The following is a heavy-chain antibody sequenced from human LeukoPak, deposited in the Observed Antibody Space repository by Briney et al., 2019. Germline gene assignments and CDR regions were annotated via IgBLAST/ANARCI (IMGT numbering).Heavy chain of an antibody. CDR2: VSDSGVNT. D-gene: IGHD4-11*01. Sequence: PGGSLRLSCAASGFAFSSFAMTWVRQSPGKGLEWVSSVSDSGVNTYYAGSVRGRFTVSRDNFKNILYLQMNSLTVEDTAFYYYSKGRGSTLTNIDFRGQGALVTVSS. CDR3: SKGRGSTLTNIDF. CDR1: GFAFSSFA. J-gene: IGHJ4*02. V-gene: IGHV3-23*01.